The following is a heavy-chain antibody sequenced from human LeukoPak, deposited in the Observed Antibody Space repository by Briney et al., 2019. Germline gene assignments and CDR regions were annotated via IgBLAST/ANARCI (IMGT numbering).Heavy chain of an antibody. Sequence: ASVKVSCKASGYTFTSDYIHWVRQAPGQGLEWMGWISAYNGNTNYAQKLQGRVTMTTDTSTSTAYMELRSLRSDDTAVYYCARDQTTVTTFDYWGQGTLVTVSS. D-gene: IGHD4-11*01. CDR3: ARDQTTVTTFDY. CDR1: GYTFTSDY. CDR2: ISAYNGNT. J-gene: IGHJ4*02. V-gene: IGHV1-18*04.